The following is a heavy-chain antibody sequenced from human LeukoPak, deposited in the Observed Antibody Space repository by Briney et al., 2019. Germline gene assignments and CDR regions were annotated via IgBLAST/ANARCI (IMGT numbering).Heavy chain of an antibody. CDR2: IYYSGST. CDR1: GGSINSYY. V-gene: IGHV4-59*08. J-gene: IGHJ3*02. D-gene: IGHD3-10*01. Sequence: PSETLSLTCTVSGGSINSYYWSWIRQPPGKGLEWIGYIYYSGSTNYNPSLKSRVTISVDTSKNRFSLRLSSVTAADTAVYYCARDYYGSGSSVDIWGQGTMVTVSS. CDR3: ARDYYGSGSSVDI.